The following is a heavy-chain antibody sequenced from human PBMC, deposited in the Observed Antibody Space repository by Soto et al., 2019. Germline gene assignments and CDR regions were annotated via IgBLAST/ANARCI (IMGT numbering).Heavy chain of an antibody. CDR3: TTGLRWTSTDDY. V-gene: IGHV3-15*01. Sequence: EVQLVESGGGLVEPGGSLRLSCVVSGFTFSNAWMRWVRQAPGKGLEWVGRIKSKADGGTPEYAASVVGRFTISRDDSKNTLYLQLDGLKTEDTAVYYCTTGLRWTSTDDYWGQGTLVTVSS. CDR2: IKSKADGGTP. J-gene: IGHJ4*02. D-gene: IGHD2-15*01. CDR1: GFTFSNAW.